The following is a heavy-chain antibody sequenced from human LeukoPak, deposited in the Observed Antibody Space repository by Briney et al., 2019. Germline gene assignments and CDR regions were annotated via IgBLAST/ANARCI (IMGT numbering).Heavy chain of an antibody. D-gene: IGHD6-13*01. V-gene: IGHV3-11*06. Sequence: GGSLRLSCEASGFTFHDSYMTWIRQAPGKGLEWVSSISSSSSYIYYADSVKGRFTISRDNAKNSLYLQMNSLRAEDTAVYYCARDFSQIAARFDYWGQGTLVTVSS. CDR1: GFTFHDSY. CDR3: ARDFSQIAARFDY. CDR2: ISSSSSYI. J-gene: IGHJ4*02.